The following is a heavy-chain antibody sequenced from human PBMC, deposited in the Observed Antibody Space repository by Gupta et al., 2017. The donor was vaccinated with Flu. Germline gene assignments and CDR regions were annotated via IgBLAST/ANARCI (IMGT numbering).Heavy chain of an antibody. J-gene: IGHJ6*02. CDR1: GFTFDDYA. CDR2: ISWNSGSI. Sequence: EVQLVESGGGLVQPGRSLRLSCAASGFTFDDYAMHWVRQAPGKGLEWVSGISWNSGSIGYADSGKGRVTISRDNAKNSLYLQMNSLSAEETALDYCAKGDYGYYGVYYYGMDVWGQGTTVTVSS. CDR3: AKGDYGYYGVYYYGMDV. V-gene: IGHV3-9*01. D-gene: IGHD4-17*01.